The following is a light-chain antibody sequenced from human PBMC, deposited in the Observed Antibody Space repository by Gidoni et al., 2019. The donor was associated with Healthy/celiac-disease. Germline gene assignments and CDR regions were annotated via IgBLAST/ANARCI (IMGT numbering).Light chain of an antibody. CDR3: SSYAGSNIV. Sequence: QSALTQPPSASGSPGQSVTISCTGTSSDVGGYNYVSWYQQHPGKAPKLMIDEVSKRPSGVPDRFSGSKSGNTASLTVSGLQAEDEADYYCSSYAGSNIVFGGGTKLTVL. CDR2: EVS. V-gene: IGLV2-8*01. CDR1: SSDVGGYNY. J-gene: IGLJ2*01.